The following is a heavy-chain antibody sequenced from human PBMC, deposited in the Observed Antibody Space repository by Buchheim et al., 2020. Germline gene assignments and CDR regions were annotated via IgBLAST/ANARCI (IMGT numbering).Heavy chain of an antibody. V-gene: IGHV3-30*01. J-gene: IGHJ4*02. CDR1: GFTFSSYA. Sequence: QVQLVESGGGVVKHGRSLRLSCAASGFTFSSYAMHWVRQAPGKGLEWGAVISNDGSNKYYADSVKGRFTISRDNSKNTLYLQMNSLRAEDTAVYYCARDRATYYYDSSGYLVFDYWGQGTL. CDR3: ARDRATYYYDSSGYLVFDY. D-gene: IGHD3-22*01. CDR2: ISNDGSNK.